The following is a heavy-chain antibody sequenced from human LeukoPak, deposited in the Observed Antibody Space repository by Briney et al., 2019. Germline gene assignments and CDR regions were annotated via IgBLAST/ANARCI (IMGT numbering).Heavy chain of an antibody. Sequence: SETLSLTCTVSGGSISNSSYSWGWIRQPPGKGLEWIGSIYYSGSPYYNPSLKSRVTISVDTSKNQFSLKLSSVTAADTAVYYCARRGASGYYYPLWGQGTLVTVSS. D-gene: IGHD3-22*01. V-gene: IGHV4-39*01. CDR1: GGSISNSSYS. CDR3: ARRGASGYYYPL. CDR2: IYYSGSP. J-gene: IGHJ4*02.